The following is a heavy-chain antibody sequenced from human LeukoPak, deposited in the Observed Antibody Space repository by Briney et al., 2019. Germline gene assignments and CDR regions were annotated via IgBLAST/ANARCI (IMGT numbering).Heavy chain of an antibody. CDR3: ARARGYSYGYLDS. J-gene: IGHJ4*02. CDR1: GFTFDDYA. CDR2: ISWNSGDI. Sequence: PGGSLRLSCAASGFTFDDYAMQWVRQAPGKGLEWVSGISWNSGDIGYADFVKGRFTISRDNAKNSLYLQMSSLRGEDTALYYCARARGYSYGYLDSWGQGTLVTVSS. D-gene: IGHD5-18*01. V-gene: IGHV3-9*01.